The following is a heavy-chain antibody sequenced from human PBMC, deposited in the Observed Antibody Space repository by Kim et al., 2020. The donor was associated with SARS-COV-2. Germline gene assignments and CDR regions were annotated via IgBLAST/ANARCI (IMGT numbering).Heavy chain of an antibody. D-gene: IGHD3-22*01. V-gene: IGHV3-74*01. CDR3: ARAGDYVISGYYGFFHR. J-gene: IGHJ1*01. Sequence: VKVRFTISRGNAKNTLYMQMNSLRPEDTAVYYCARAGDYVISGYYGFFHRWGQGALVTVSS.